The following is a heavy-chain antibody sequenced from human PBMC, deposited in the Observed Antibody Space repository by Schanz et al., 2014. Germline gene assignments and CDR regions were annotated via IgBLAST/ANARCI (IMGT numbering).Heavy chain of an antibody. V-gene: IGHV1-46*01. CDR3: ARSGSSNWSFFDY. J-gene: IGHJ4*02. CDR2: INPSGGNA. Sequence: QVQLIQSGAEVKKPGASAKVTCKASGNIFTNYYIHWVRQAPGQGLEWMGIINPSGGNANYARKFQGRVTMTRDTLASTAYMEVSSLRSEDTAVYYCARSGSSNWSFFDYWGQGTLVTVSS. CDR1: GNIFTNYY. D-gene: IGHD6-13*01.